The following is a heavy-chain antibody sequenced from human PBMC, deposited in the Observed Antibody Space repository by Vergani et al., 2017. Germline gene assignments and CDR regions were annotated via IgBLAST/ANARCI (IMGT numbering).Heavy chain of an antibody. CDR1: EFTFSGSA. Sequence: EVQLMESGGGLVQPGGSLRLTCAASEFTFSGSAMHWVRQTSGKGLEWIGRIRDKTYNYATAYAVSVKGRFIISRDDSKKTAYLQMNRLTIEDTAVYYCYYDFWAGYDSGDVWGKGTTVTVSS. CDR3: YYDFWAGYDSGDV. J-gene: IGHJ6*04. CDR2: IRDKTYNYAT. D-gene: IGHD3-3*01. V-gene: IGHV3-73*01.